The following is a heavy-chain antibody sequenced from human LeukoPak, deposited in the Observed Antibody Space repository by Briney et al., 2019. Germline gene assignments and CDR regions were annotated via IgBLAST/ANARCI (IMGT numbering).Heavy chain of an antibody. D-gene: IGHD3-10*01. V-gene: IGHV3-23*01. CDR2: ISSSGGST. Sequence: PGGTLRLSCAASGFTFSNYDMSWVRQAPGKGLEWVSVISSSGGSTYYADSVKGRFTISRDNSKDTLYLQMNSLRAEDTAVYHCAKSPGSRSYPHYFDYWGQGTLVTVSS. J-gene: IGHJ4*02. CDR3: AKSPGSRSYPHYFDY. CDR1: GFTFSNYD.